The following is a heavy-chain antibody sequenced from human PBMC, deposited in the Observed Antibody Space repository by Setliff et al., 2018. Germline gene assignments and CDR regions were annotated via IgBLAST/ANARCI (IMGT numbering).Heavy chain of an antibody. V-gene: IGHV4-34*01. CDR3: ASLDIVLMVYAL. D-gene: IGHD2-8*01. CDR1: GGSFSGYY. CDR2: INHSGST. Sequence: PSETLSLTCAVYGGSFSGYYWSGIRQPPGKGLEWIGEINHSGSTNYTPSLKRRVTISVDTSKNQFSLKLSSVTAAATAVYYCASLDIVLMVYALWGQGTLVTVSS. J-gene: IGHJ4*02.